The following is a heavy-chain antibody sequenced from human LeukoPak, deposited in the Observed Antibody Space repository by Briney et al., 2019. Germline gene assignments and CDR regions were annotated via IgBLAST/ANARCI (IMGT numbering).Heavy chain of an antibody. J-gene: IGHJ5*02. CDR3: ATAYWRGRHIRYSSSLNWFDP. Sequence: GASVKVSCKVSGYTLTELSTHWVRQAPGKGLEWMGGFDPEDGETIYAQKFQGRVTMTEDTSTDTAYMELSSLRSEDTAVYYCATAYWRGRHIRYSSSLNWFDPWGQGTLVTVSS. D-gene: IGHD6-13*01. V-gene: IGHV1-24*01. CDR2: FDPEDGET. CDR1: GYTLTELS.